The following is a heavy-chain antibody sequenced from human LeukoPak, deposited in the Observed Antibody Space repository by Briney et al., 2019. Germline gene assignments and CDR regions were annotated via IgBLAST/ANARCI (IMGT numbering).Heavy chain of an antibody. Sequence: GGSLRLSCAASGFTFNNYAMSWVRQAPGKGLEWVAAISGNGGRTYYRDSVKGRFTFSRDNSKNTLYLQLNSLRAEDTAVYFCARQNYHHSSAYYVNWGQGTLVTVSS. J-gene: IGHJ4*02. CDR3: ARQNYHHSSAYYVN. CDR2: ISGNGGRT. CDR1: GFTFNNYA. V-gene: IGHV3-23*01. D-gene: IGHD3-22*01.